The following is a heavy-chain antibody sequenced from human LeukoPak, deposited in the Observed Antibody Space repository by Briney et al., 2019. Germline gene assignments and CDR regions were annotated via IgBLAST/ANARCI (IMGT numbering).Heavy chain of an antibody. D-gene: IGHD3-9*01. CDR3: ARVLRYFDSGFDY. CDR1: GFTFSSYW. J-gene: IGHJ4*02. CDR2: IKQDGSEK. Sequence: GGSLRLSCAASGFTFSSYWMSWVRQAPGKGLEWVANIKQDGSEKYYVDSVKGRFTISRDNAKNSLYLQMNSLRAEDTAVYYCARVLRYFDSGFDYWGQGTLVTASS. V-gene: IGHV3-7*01.